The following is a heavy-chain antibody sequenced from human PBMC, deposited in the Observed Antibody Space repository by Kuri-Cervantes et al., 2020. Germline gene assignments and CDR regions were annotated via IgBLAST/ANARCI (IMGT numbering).Heavy chain of an antibody. CDR3: ATNLGYCGGDCPQD. Sequence: ASVKVSCKASGYTFTGYYMHWVRQAPGKGLEWMGGFGPEDGETIYAQKFQGRVTMTEDTSTDTAYMELSSLRSEDTAVYYCATNLGYCGGDCPQDWGQGTLVTVSS. CDR2: FGPEDGET. J-gene: IGHJ4*02. CDR1: GYTFTGYY. V-gene: IGHV1-24*01. D-gene: IGHD2-21*02.